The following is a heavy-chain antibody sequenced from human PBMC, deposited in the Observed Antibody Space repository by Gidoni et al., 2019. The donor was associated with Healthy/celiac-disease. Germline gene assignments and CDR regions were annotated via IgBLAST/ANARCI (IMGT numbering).Heavy chain of an antibody. J-gene: IGHJ6*02. V-gene: IGHV3-48*01. Sequence: EVQLVESGGGLVQPGGSLRLSCAASGFTFSSYSMNWVRQAPGKGLEWVSYISSSSSTIYYADSVKGRFTISRDNANNSLYLQMNSLRAEDTAVYYCARDTAAGDYYYYGMDVWGQGTTVTVSS. CDR1: GFTFSSYS. D-gene: IGHD6-13*01. CDR2: ISSSSSTI. CDR3: ARDTAAGDYYYYGMDV.